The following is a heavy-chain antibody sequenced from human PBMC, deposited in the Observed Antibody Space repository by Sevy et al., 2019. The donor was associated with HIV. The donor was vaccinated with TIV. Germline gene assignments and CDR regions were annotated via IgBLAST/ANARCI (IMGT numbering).Heavy chain of an antibody. CDR2: ISGSGGST. V-gene: IGHV3-23*01. Sequence: GGSLRLSCAASGFTFSSYAMSWVRQAPGKGPEWVSAISGSGGSTYYADSVKGRFTISRDNSKNTLYLQMNSLRAEDTAVYYCAKDTSYDSSGFFDYWGQGTLVTVSS. J-gene: IGHJ4*02. D-gene: IGHD3-22*01. CDR3: AKDTSYDSSGFFDY. CDR1: GFTFSSYA.